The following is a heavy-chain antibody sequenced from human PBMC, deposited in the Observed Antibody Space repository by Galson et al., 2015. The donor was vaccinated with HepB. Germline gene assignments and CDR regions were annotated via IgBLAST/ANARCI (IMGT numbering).Heavy chain of an antibody. CDR1: GITFSTYS. CDR2: IKSETHGGTI. D-gene: IGHD1-26*01. V-gene: IGHV3-15*07. J-gene: IGHJ5*02. Sequence: SLRLSCAASGITFSTYSMNWVRQAPGKGLEWVGRIKSETHGGTIEYAAPVKGRFTISRDDSKNTLFLQMNSLKTEDTAVYYCARRWWSGNYVWFDPWGQGTLVTCSS. CDR3: ARRWWSGNYVWFDP.